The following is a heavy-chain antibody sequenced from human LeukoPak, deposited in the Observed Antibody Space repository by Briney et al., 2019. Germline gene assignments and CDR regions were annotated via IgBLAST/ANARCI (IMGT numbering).Heavy chain of an antibody. V-gene: IGHV3-23*01. CDR2: ISGHAFRT. CDR3: AKDPDHGDYYFDF. J-gene: IGHJ4*02. D-gene: IGHD4-17*01. Sequence: PGGSLRLSCAASGFTFSTYAMTWVRQAPGKGLEWVSGISGHAFRTHYADSVKGRFTIYRHNSKNTVYLQMNSLRPEDTAVYYCAKDPDHGDYYFDFWGQGTLVSVSS. CDR1: GFTFSTYA.